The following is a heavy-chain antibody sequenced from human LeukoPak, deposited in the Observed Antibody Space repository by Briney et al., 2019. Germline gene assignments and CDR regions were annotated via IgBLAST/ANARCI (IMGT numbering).Heavy chain of an antibody. CDR2: IYYSGST. Sequence: SETLSLTCTVSGGSISSDHWNWIRQPPGKGLEWIGCIYYSGSTYYNPSLKSRVTISVDMSKSQFSLSLTSVTAADTAVYYCARKNDFDIWGQGTLVTVSS. CDR3: ARKNDFDI. CDR1: GGSISSDH. J-gene: IGHJ3*02. V-gene: IGHV4-59*01. D-gene: IGHD2/OR15-2a*01.